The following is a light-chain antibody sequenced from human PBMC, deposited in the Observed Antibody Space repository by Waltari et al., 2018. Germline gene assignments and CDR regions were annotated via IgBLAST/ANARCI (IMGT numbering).Light chain of an antibody. CDR1: SDIKVGAYR. V-gene: IGLV5-45*02. J-gene: IGLJ2*01. CDR2: YKTDSGK. Sequence: AVLTPPSSLSASPGASASPTCTLCSDIKVGAYRIYWYKQNPGSPPQYLLRYKTDSGKQRGSRVPDRFSGSKDASANAVILLISGLQSEEEADYYCMIWHSSAHVAFGGGTKLTVL. CDR3: MIWHSSAHVA.